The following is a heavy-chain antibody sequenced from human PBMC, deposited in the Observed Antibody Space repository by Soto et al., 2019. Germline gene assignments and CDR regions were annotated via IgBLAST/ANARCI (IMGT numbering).Heavy chain of an antibody. D-gene: IGHD6-19*01. CDR1: GDTITNYG. CDR2: ISFYNGNT. V-gene: IGHV1-18*01. Sequence: QGQLVQSGGEVRKPGASVKVSCKASGDTITNYGISWLRQPPGQGLGWMGGISFYNGNTKYAQNLQGRVTFTTDTSTSRAYMELRSLGSDDTAVYYCASATSIAVAGTESWGQGTLVTVSS. J-gene: IGHJ4*02. CDR3: ASATSIAVAGTES.